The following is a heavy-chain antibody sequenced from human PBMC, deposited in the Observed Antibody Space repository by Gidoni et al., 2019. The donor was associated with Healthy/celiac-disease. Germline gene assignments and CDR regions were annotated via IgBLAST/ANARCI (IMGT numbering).Heavy chain of an antibody. CDR2: ISWNSGSI. CDR1: GFTFDDYA. CDR3: AKDRGYSGSQYYFDY. J-gene: IGHJ4*02. V-gene: IGHV3-9*01. Sequence: EVQLVESGGGLVQPGRSLRLSCAASGFTFDDYAMHWVRQAPGKGLEWVSGISWNSGSIGYADSVKGRFTISRDNAKNSLYLQMNSLRAEDTALYYCAKDRGYSGSQYYFDYWGQGTLVTVSS. D-gene: IGHD1-26*01.